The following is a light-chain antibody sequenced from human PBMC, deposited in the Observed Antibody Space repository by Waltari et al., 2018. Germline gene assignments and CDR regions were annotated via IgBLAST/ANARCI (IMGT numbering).Light chain of an antibody. CDR3: QVWDSLRV. V-gene: IGLV3-21*04. J-gene: IGLJ3*02. CDR2: YDS. Sequence: SYVLTQPPSVSVAPGKTARITCGGNNIGSKSVHWYQQKPGQGPVLVIDYDSDRPSGIPERFSGSNSGNTATLTISRVEAGDEADYYCQVWDSLRVFGGGTKLTVL. CDR1: NIGSKS.